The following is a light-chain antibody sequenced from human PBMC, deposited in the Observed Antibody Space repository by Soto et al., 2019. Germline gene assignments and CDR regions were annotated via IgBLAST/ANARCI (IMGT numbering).Light chain of an antibody. CDR1: QSLSSNY. Sequence: EIVLTQSPGALSLSPGERAILSCRASQSLSSNYLAWYQQKPGQAPRLLIYATSSRATGIPDRFSASGSGTDCTLTIRRLEHEDSAVYYCQQFGYFGGGTKVEIK. V-gene: IGKV3-20*01. CDR3: QQFGY. CDR2: ATS. J-gene: IGKJ4*01.